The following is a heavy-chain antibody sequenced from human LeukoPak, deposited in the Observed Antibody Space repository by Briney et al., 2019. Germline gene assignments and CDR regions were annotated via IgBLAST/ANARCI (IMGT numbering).Heavy chain of an antibody. CDR2: ISYDGSNK. CDR3: AKVPYSSSLDYYGMDV. CDR1: RFTFSSYG. Sequence: PGGSLRLSCAASRFTFSSYGMHWVRQAPGKGLEWVAVISYDGSNKYYADSVKGRFTISRDNSKNTLYLQMNSLRAEDTAVYYCAKVPYSSSLDYYGMDVWGQGTTVTVSS. V-gene: IGHV3-30*18. J-gene: IGHJ6*02. D-gene: IGHD6-13*01.